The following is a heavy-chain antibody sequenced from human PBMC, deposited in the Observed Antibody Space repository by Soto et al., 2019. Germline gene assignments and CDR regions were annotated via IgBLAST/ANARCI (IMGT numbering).Heavy chain of an antibody. D-gene: IGHD3-16*01. CDR1: GFTLSNAW. CDR3: TSVNWGKLDY. J-gene: IGHJ4*02. CDR2: IKSKTDGGKT. V-gene: IGHV3-15*01. Sequence: EVQLVESGGGLVEPGGYLRLSCAAAGFTLSNAWMSWVRQAPGKGLEWVGRIKSKTDGGKTEYAAPVRGRVTITRDDSKNTLDLQMSSLKTEDTAMYYCTSVNWGKLDYWGQGTLATVSS.